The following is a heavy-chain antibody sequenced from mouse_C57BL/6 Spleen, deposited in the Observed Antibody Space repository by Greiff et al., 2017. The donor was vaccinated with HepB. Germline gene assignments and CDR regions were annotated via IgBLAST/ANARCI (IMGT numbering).Heavy chain of an antibody. Sequence: VHVKQSGAELVRPGASVKLSCTASGFTIKDYYMHWVKQRPEQGLEWIGRIDPEDGDTEYAPKFQGKATMTADTSSNTAYLQLSSLTSEDTAVYYCTTSYYDYGGAMDYWGQGTSVTVSS. CDR3: TTSYYDYGGAMDY. D-gene: IGHD2-4*01. J-gene: IGHJ4*01. CDR2: IDPEDGDT. CDR1: GFTIKDYY. V-gene: IGHV14-1*01.